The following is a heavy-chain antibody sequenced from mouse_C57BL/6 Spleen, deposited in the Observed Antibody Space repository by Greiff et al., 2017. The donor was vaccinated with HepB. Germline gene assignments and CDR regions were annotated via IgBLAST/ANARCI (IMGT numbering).Heavy chain of an antibody. CDR1: GYTFTSYW. Sequence: VQLQQPGAELVRPGSSVKLSCKASGYTFTSYWMDCVKQRPGQGLEWIGNIYPSDSETHYNQKFKDKATLTVDKSSSTAYMQLSSLTSEDSAVYYYARSYYYDFWGQVTTLTVSS. D-gene: IGHD1-1*01. CDR3: ARSYYYDF. CDR2: IYPSDSET. J-gene: IGHJ2*01. V-gene: IGHV1-61*01.